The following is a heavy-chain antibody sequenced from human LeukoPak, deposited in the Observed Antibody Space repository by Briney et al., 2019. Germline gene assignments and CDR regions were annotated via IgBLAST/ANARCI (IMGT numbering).Heavy chain of an antibody. Sequence: SVKVSCKASGGTFSSYAISWVRQAPGQGLEWMGGIIPIFGTANYAQKFQGRVTITTDESTSTAYMELSSLRSEDTAVYYCARLSGGYDFWSGGPNWFDPWGQGTQVTVSS. CDR3: ARLSGGYDFWSGGPNWFDP. D-gene: IGHD3-3*01. V-gene: IGHV1-69*05. CDR2: IIPIFGTA. J-gene: IGHJ5*02. CDR1: GGTFSSYA.